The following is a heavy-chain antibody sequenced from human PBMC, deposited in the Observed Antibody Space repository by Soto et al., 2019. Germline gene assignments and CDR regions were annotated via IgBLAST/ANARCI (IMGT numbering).Heavy chain of an antibody. CDR2: INPNSGNT. J-gene: IGHJ6*02. CDR3: ARARLAALPLYYGMDV. V-gene: IGHV1-18*01. Sequence: ASVKVSCKASGYTFSSYGFTWVRQAPGQGLEWMGWINPNSGNTNYAQRFQGRATMATDTSTSTAYMELSRLRSDDTAVYYCARARLAALPLYYGMDVWGQGTTVTVSS. D-gene: IGHD6-6*01. CDR1: GYTFSSYG.